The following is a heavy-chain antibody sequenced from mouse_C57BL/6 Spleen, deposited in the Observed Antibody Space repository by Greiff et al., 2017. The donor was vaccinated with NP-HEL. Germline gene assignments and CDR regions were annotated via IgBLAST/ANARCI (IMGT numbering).Heavy chain of an antibody. CDR1: GYTFTSYW. Sequence: VQLQQPGAELVRPGSSVKLSCKASGYTFTSYWMDWVKQRPGQGLEWIGNIYPSDSETHYNQKFKDKATLTVDKSSSTAYMQLRSLTSEDSAVSYGERWGHITAVVATGDAMDYWGQGTSVTVSS. CDR2: IYPSDSET. CDR3: ERWGHITAVVATGDAMDY. V-gene: IGHV1-61*01. D-gene: IGHD1-1*01. J-gene: IGHJ4*01.